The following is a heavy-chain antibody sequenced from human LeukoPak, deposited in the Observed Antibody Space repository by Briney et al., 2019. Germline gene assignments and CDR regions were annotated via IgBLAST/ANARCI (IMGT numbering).Heavy chain of an antibody. J-gene: IGHJ4*02. V-gene: IGHV3-7*01. D-gene: IGHD3-22*01. CDR3: ARVPWLFNPHFDY. CDR1: GFTFSSYW. Sequence: PGGSLRLSCAASGFTFSSYWMSWVRQAPGKGLEWVANIKQDGSEKYYVDSVKGRFTISRDNAKNSLYLQMNSLRAEDTAVYYCARVPWLFNPHFDYWGQGTLVTVSS. CDR2: IKQDGSEK.